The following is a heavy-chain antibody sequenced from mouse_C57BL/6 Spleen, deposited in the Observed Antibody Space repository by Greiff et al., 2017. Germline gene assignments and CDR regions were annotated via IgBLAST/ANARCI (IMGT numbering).Heavy chain of an antibody. D-gene: IGHD2-3*01. J-gene: IGHJ1*03. V-gene: IGHV1-54*01. CDR2: INPGSGGT. CDR3: ASSDDGYSWYFDV. CDR1: GYAFTNYL. Sequence: VQLQQSGAELVRPGTSVKVSFKASGYAFTNYLIEWVKQRPGQGLEWIGVINPGSGGTTYNEKFKGKATLTADKSSSTAYMQLSSLTSEDSAVYFCASSDDGYSWYFDVWGTGTTVTVSS.